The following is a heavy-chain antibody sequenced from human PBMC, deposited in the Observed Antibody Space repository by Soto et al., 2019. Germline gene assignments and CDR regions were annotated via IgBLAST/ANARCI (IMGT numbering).Heavy chain of an antibody. CDR3: ARGLLLYYYDSSGYGDFDI. V-gene: IGHV4-59*01. Sequence: SGTLSLTCTFPGGSIISYYWSWILEPPGKGLEWIGYIYYSGSTNYNPSLKSRVTISVDTSKNQFSLKLSSVTAADTAVYYCARGLLLYYYDSSGYGDFDIWGQGTMVT. CDR2: IYYSGST. CDR1: GGSIISYY. J-gene: IGHJ3*02. D-gene: IGHD3-22*01.